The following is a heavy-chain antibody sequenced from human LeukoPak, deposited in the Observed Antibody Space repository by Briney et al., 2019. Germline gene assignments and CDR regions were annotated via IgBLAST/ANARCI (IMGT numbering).Heavy chain of an antibody. J-gene: IGHJ4*02. CDR3: ARRTTVTSRSFDY. Sequence: SETLSLTCTVSGGSISSGSYYWSWIRQPAGKGLEWIGRIYTSGSTNYNPSLKSRVTISVDTSKNQFSLKLSSVTAADTAVYYCARRTTVTSRSFDYWGQGTLVTVSS. D-gene: IGHD4-17*01. CDR1: GGSISSGSYY. V-gene: IGHV4-61*02. CDR2: IYTSGST.